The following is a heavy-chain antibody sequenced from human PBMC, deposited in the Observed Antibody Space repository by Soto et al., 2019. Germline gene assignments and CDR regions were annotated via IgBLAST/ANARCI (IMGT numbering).Heavy chain of an antibody. D-gene: IGHD6-6*01. CDR2: IWYDGSNK. Sequence: QVQLVESGGGVVQPGRSLRLSCAASGFTFSSYGMHWVRQAPGKGLEWVAVIWYDGSNKYYADSVKGRFTISRDNSKNTLYLQMNSLRAEDTAVYYCARDLIAARRRLYYYYGMDVWGQGTTVTVSS. CDR3: ARDLIAARRRLYYYYGMDV. J-gene: IGHJ6*02. CDR1: GFTFSSYG. V-gene: IGHV3-33*01.